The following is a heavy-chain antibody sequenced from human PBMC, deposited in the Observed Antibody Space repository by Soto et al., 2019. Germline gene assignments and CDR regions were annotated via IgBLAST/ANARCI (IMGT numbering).Heavy chain of an antibody. CDR1: GGTFSSYA. D-gene: IGHD3-10*01. Sequence: SVKVSCKASGGTFSSYAISWVRQAPGQGLEWMGGIIPIFGTANYAQKFQGRVTITADESTSTAYMELSSLSSEDTAVYYCATTYGSPYYYGMDVWGQGTTVTVSS. CDR3: ATTYGSPYYYGMDV. J-gene: IGHJ6*02. V-gene: IGHV1-69*13. CDR2: IIPIFGTA.